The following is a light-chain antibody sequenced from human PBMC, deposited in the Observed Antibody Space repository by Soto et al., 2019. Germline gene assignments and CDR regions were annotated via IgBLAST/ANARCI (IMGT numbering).Light chain of an antibody. CDR2: WGS. CDR3: QQYENWPPYS. CDR1: QSVGPN. Sequence: TQSPATLSVSLGEEVTLSCRASQSVGPNLAWYQQRPGQAPRLLIHWGSTRANGVPARFRGSGRGTAFTLTISSLQSEDLAVYYCQQYENWPPYSFGQGTKLEIK. V-gene: IGKV3-15*01. J-gene: IGKJ2*03.